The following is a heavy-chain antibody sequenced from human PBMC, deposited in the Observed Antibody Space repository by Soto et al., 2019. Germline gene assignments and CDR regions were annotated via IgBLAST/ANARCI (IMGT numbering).Heavy chain of an antibody. CDR2: IRSKSNNYAT. D-gene: IGHD6-13*01. J-gene: IGHJ5*02. V-gene: IGHV3-73*01. Sequence: LRLSCTASGFNFNVSGVHWVRQASGKGLEWVGRIRSKSNNYATVYAESVKGRFTISRDDSKNTAYLQINSLRSEDTAVYYCTRTDLKSSNWFHWFDPWGQGTLVTVSS. CDR1: GFNFNVSG. CDR3: TRTDLKSSNWFHWFDP.